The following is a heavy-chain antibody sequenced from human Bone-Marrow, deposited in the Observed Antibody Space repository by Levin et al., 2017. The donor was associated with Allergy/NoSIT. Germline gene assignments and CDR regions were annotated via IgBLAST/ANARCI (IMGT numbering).Heavy chain of an antibody. D-gene: IGHD1-26*01. CDR1: GLTFTTYE. V-gene: IGHV3-7*01. Sequence: GGSLRLSCVVSGLTFTTYEMTWVRQLPGKGPEWVASISQGGSDKYYVDSVKGRFTISRDNAKDSLYLQMNSLRDEDTGVYFCAIGGAWHKDWDQGTLVTVSS. CDR3: AIGGAWHKD. CDR2: ISQGGSDK. J-gene: IGHJ4*02.